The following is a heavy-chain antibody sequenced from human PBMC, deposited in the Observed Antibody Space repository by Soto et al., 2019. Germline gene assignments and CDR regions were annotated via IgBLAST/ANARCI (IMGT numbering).Heavy chain of an antibody. Sequence: SVKVSCKASGGTCSSYAISWVLQAPGQGLEWMGGIIPIFGTANYAQKFQGRVTITADESTSTAYMELSSLRSEDTAVYYCASGHCSGGSCPKGDAFDIWGQGTMVTVSS. CDR2: IIPIFGTA. J-gene: IGHJ3*02. CDR1: GGTCSSYA. CDR3: ASGHCSGGSCPKGDAFDI. V-gene: IGHV1-69*13. D-gene: IGHD2-15*01.